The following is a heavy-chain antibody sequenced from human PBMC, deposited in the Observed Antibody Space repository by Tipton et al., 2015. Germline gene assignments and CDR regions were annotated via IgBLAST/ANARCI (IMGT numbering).Heavy chain of an antibody. Sequence: SLRLSCAASGFTFSNYWMHWVRQAPGKGLVWVSRINSDGSSTNYADSVKGRFTISRDNAKNTVYLQMNSLRVEDTAVYYCARDLSVRGGRLDPWGQGTLVTVSS. J-gene: IGHJ5*02. CDR2: INSDGSST. CDR1: GFTFSNYW. D-gene: IGHD3-10*01. CDR3: ARDLSVRGGRLDP. V-gene: IGHV3-74*01.